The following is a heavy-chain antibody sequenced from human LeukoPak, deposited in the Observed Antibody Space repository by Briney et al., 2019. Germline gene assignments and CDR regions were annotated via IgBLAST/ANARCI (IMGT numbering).Heavy chain of an antibody. J-gene: IGHJ4*02. D-gene: IGHD6-13*01. Sequence: PGGSLSLSCAASGFTFSTYWMHWVRQAPGKGLVWVSRTKSDGSTTSYADSVKGRFTISRDNAKNTLYLQMNSLRAEDTAVYYCASSWSLTNWGQGTLVTVSS. CDR1: GFTFSTYW. V-gene: IGHV3-74*01. CDR3: ASSWSLTN. CDR2: TKSDGSTT.